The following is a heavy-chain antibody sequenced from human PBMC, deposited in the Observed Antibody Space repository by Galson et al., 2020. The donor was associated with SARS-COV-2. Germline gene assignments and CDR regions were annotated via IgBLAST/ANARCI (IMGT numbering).Heavy chain of an antibody. J-gene: IGHJ4*02. D-gene: IGHD3-3*01. V-gene: IGHV4-39*07. CDR3: ARVRLITIYGVVKGRNFDY. CDR1: GGSISSNNYY. Sequence: SETLSLTCTVSGGSISSNNYYWGWIRQPPGKGLEWIGNINNSGKTYYNPSLKSRVTISADTSKNQFSLNLSSVIAADTAFYYCARVRLITIYGVVKGRNFDYWGQGTLVTVST. CDR2: INNSGKT.